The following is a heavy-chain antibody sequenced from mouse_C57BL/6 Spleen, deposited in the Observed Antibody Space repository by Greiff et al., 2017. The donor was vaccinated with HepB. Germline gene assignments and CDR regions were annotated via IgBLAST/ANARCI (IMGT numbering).Heavy chain of an antibody. CDR1: GYTFTSYW. CDR2: IDPSDSYT. CDR3: ARYGSRRGYYFDY. D-gene: IGHD1-1*01. V-gene: IGHV1-69*01. J-gene: IGHJ2*01. Sequence: QVQLQQPGAELVMPGASVKLSCKASGYTFTSYWMHWVKQRPGQGLEWIGEIDPSDSYTNYNQKFKGKSTLTVDKSSSTAYMQLSSLTSEDSAVYYCARYGSRRGYYFDYWGQGTTLTVSS.